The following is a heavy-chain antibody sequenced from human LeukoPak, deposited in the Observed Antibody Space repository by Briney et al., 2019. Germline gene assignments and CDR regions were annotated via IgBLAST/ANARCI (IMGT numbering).Heavy chain of an antibody. CDR3: ARDGIAVAGTSFFD. J-gene: IGHJ4*02. Sequence: SETLSLTCTVSGGSMSSGRHYWSWIRQPAVKGLQWIGRIYTSGSTNYNPSLKSRVTISVDTSKNQFSLKLSSVTAADTAVYYCARDGIAVAGTSFFDWGQGTLVTVSS. V-gene: IGHV4-61*02. CDR2: IYTSGST. D-gene: IGHD6-19*01. CDR1: GGSMSSGRHY.